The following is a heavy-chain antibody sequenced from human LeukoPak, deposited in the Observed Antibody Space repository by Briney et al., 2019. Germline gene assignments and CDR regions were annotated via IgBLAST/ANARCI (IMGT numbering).Heavy chain of an antibody. J-gene: IGHJ4*02. CDR2: IRNDGSSV. CDR1: GFTFSSYG. Sequence: GGSLRLSCAATGFTFSSYGMHWVRQAPGKGLERVAYIRNDGSSVYYEDSVKGRFTISRDNSKNTLYLQMNSLRAGDTAVYYCAKGGNPLQSGDWGQGTLVTVAA. D-gene: IGHD1-14*01. V-gene: IGHV3-30*02. CDR3: AKGGNPLQSGD.